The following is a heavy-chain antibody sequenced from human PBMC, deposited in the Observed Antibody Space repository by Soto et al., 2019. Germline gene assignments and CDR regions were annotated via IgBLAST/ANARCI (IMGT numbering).Heavy chain of an antibody. CDR3: GSGAGQKHHFGVPFDS. CDR2: ISGYNGNT. D-gene: IGHD4-17*01. CDR1: GYTFTSHG. J-gene: IGHJ4*02. V-gene: IGHV1-18*04. Sequence: QVQLVQSGAEVKKPGASVKVSCKASGYTFTSHGISWVRQAPGQGLEWMGWISGYNGNTNYAQNLQGRVTMTTDTSTSTAYMGGRPLRSDDRAVYYWGSGAGQKHHFGVPFDSGGQGTRVTVSS.